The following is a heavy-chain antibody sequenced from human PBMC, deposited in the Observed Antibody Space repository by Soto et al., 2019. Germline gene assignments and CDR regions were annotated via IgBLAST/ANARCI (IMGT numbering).Heavy chain of an antibody. CDR2: ISYDGSNK. D-gene: IGHD3-9*01. CDR1: GFTFSSYA. J-gene: IGHJ4*02. CDR3: VKADYDILTGYPHGLHFDY. V-gene: IGHV3-30-3*01. Sequence: PGGSLRLSCAASGFTFSSYAMHWVRQAPGKGLEWVAVISYDGSNKYYADSVKGRFTISRDNSKNTLYLQMNSLRAEDTAVYYCVKADYDILTGYPHGLHFDYWGQGTLVTVSS.